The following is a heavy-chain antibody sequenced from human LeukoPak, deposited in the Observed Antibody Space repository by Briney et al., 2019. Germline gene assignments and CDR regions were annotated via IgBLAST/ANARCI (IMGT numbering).Heavy chain of an antibody. V-gene: IGHV3-74*01. CDR2: INSDGSST. J-gene: IGHJ6*02. CDR1: GFTFSSYW. D-gene: IGHD3-9*01. Sequence: GGSLRLSCAASGFTFSSYWMHWVRQAPGKGLVWVSRINSDGSSTSYADSVKGRFTISRDNAKNTLYLQMNSRRAEDTAVYYCARDFPNYDILTGRGGYGMDVWGQGTTVTVSS. CDR3: ARDFPNYDILTGRGGYGMDV.